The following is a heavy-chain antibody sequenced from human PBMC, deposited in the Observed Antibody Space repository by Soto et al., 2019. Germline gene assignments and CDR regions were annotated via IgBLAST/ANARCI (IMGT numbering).Heavy chain of an antibody. CDR1: GGSISSGGYS. CDR2: IYHSGST. Sequence: SETLSLTCAVSGGSISSGGYSWSWIRQPPGKGLEWIGYIYHSGSTYYNPSLKSRVTISVDRSKNQFSLKLSSVTAADTAVYYCARGMITFGGVIAIGWFDPWGQGTLVTVSS. V-gene: IGHV4-30-2*01. D-gene: IGHD3-16*02. J-gene: IGHJ5*02. CDR3: ARGMITFGGVIAIGWFDP.